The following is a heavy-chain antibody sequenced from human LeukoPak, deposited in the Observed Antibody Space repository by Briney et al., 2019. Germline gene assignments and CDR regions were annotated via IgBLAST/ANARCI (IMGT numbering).Heavy chain of an antibody. CDR2: INNDGSST. CDR3: ARSEASSGYSYIRFDY. CDR1: GFTFSSYW. Sequence: GGSLRLSCGASGFTFSSYWMHWVRQAPGKGLVWVSRINNDGSSTSYADSVQGRFTISRDNAKNTLYLQMNSLRAEDTAVYYCARSEASSGYSYIRFDYWGQGTLVTVSS. V-gene: IGHV3-74*01. D-gene: IGHD3-22*01. J-gene: IGHJ4*02.